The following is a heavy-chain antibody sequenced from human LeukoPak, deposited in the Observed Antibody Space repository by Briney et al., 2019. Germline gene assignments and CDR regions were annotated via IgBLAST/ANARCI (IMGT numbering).Heavy chain of an antibody. D-gene: IGHD1-26*01. J-gene: IGHJ5*02. CDR2: IKSKTDGGTT. CDR1: GFTFSNAW. CDR3: TTDGGSYFSWFDP. V-gene: IGHV3-15*01. Sequence: GGSLRLSCAASGFTFSNAWMSWVRQAPGEGLEWVGRIKSKTDGGTTDYAAPVKGRFTISRDDSKNTLYLQMNSLKTEDTAVYYCTTDGGSYFSWFDPWGQGTLVTVSS.